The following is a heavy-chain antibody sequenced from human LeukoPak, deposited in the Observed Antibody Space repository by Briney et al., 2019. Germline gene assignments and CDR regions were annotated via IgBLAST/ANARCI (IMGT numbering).Heavy chain of an antibody. CDR2: INHSGST. D-gene: IGHD3-10*01. J-gene: IGHJ4*02. CDR3: ASLWSHDY. Sequence: SETLSLTCAVYGASFSGYYWSWVRQPPERGVEWLGEINHSGSTHYNPSPKRRVIISADTSKNQFSLKLSSVTAADTAVYYCASLWSHDYWGQGTLVTVSS. CDR1: GASFSGYY. V-gene: IGHV4-34*01.